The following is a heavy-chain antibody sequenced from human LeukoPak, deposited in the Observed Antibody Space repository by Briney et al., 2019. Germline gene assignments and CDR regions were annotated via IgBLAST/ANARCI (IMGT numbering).Heavy chain of an antibody. Sequence: GASVKVSCKASGYTFTSYGISWVRQAPGQGLEWMGWISAYNGNTSYAQKLQGRVTMTTDTSTSTVYMELRSLRSDDTAVYYCARDSMGGSSDYWGQGTLVTVSS. CDR3: ARDSMGGSSDY. D-gene: IGHD3-16*01. J-gene: IGHJ4*02. CDR1: GYTFTSYG. CDR2: ISAYNGNT. V-gene: IGHV1-18*01.